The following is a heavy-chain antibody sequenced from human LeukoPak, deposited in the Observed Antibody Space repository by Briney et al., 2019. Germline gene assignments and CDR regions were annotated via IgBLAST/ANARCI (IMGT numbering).Heavy chain of an antibody. CDR2: ISYDGSNK. D-gene: IGHD2-2*01. Sequence: PGGSLRLSCAASGFTFSSSAMHWVRQAPGKGLEWVAVISYDGSNKYYADSVKGRFTISRDNSKNTLYLQMNSLRAEDTAVYYCAKDVEKSVVPAAVLNWGQGTLVTVSS. CDR3: AKDVEKSVVPAAVLN. J-gene: IGHJ4*02. CDR1: GFTFSSSA. V-gene: IGHV3-30*04.